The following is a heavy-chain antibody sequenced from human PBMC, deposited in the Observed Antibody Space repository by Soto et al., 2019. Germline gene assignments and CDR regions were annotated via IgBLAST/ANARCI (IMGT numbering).Heavy chain of an antibody. J-gene: IGHJ4*02. V-gene: IGHV4-39*01. D-gene: IGHD6-13*01. CDR2: IFYGGYT. Sequence: QVQLQESGPGLVMPSETLSLTCTVSGDSISGSPYFWGWIRQPPGKRLEWIGSIFYGGYTLYTPSLKSRVTISVDTSKNQFSLKLTSVAAADPAIYFCARLQAAVPHYWGQGILVTVSS. CDR3: ARLQAAVPHY. CDR1: GDSISGSPYF.